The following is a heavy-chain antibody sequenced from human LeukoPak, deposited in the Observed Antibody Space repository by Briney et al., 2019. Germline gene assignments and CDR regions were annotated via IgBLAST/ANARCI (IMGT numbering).Heavy chain of an antibody. Sequence: ASVKVSCKASGYTFTSYYMHWVRQAPGQGLEWMGIINPSGGSTSYAQKFQGRVTITADESTSTAYMELSSLRSEDTAVYYCARTVGIVVVPGYYYMDVWGKGTTVTISS. J-gene: IGHJ6*03. CDR1: GYTFTSYY. CDR3: ARTVGIVVVPGYYYMDV. D-gene: IGHD2-2*01. CDR2: INPSGGST. V-gene: IGHV1-46*01.